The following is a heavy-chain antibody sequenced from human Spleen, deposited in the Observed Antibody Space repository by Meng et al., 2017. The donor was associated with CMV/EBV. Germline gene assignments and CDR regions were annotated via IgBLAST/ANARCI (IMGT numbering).Heavy chain of an antibody. CDR2: IRYDGSNK. J-gene: IGHJ4*02. CDR3: ARFFSTSGDPDY. CDR1: GFTFSSYA. Sequence: GESLKISCAASGFTFSSYAMHWVRQAPGKGLEWVAFIRYDGSNKHYADSVKGRFTISRDNSKNTLYLQMNSLRVEDTALYYCARFFSTSGDPDYWGQGTLVTVSS. D-gene: IGHD2-2*01. V-gene: IGHV3-30*02.